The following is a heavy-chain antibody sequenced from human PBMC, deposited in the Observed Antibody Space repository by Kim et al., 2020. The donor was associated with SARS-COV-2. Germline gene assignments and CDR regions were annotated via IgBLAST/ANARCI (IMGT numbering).Heavy chain of an antibody. CDR3: AKDRLPRGYYYDSSGYYYYYYGMDV. CDR1: GFTFSSYA. Sequence: GGSLRLSCAASGFTFSSYAMSWVRQAPGKGLEWVSAISGSGGSTYYADSVKGRFTISRDNSKNTLYLQMNSLRAEDTAVYYCAKDRLPRGYYYDSSGYYYYYYGMDVWGQGTTVTVSS. CDR2: ISGSGGST. D-gene: IGHD3-22*01. J-gene: IGHJ6*02. V-gene: IGHV3-23*01.